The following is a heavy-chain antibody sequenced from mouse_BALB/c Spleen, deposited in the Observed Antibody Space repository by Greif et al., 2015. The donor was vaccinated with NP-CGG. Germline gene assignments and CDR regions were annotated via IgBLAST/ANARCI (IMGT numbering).Heavy chain of an antibody. V-gene: IGHV1S81*02. CDR2: INPSNGGT. D-gene: IGHD1-1*01. Sequence: VKLMESGAELVKPGASVKLSCKASGYTFTSYYMYWVKQRPGQGLEWIGEINPSNGGTNFNEKFKSKATLTVDKSSSTAYMQLSSLTSEDSAVYYCTRNYGSSFAYWGQGTLVTVSA. CDR1: GYTFTSYY. CDR3: TRNYGSSFAY. J-gene: IGHJ3*01.